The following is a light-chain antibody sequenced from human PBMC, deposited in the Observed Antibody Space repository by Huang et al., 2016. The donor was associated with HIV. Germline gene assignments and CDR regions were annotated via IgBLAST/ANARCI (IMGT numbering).Light chain of an antibody. J-gene: IGKJ4*01. Sequence: DVVMTQSPLSLPVTLGQPASISCRSSQSLGYSDANTYLDWFQQRPGQSPRRLIYRGSNRDSGVPDRFSGGGSGTDFTLKISRVEAEDVGVYYCMQGTHWPLTFGGGTKVEIK. CDR3: MQGTHWPLT. V-gene: IGKV2-30*01. CDR2: RGS. CDR1: QSLGYSDANTY.